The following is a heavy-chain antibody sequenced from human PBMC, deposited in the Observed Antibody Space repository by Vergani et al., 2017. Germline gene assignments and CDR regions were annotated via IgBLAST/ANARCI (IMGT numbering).Heavy chain of an antibody. D-gene: IGHD6-19*01. CDR3: AKSIGQWLVAEIPGMDY. Sequence: EVQLLESGGGLVQPGGSLRLSCAASGFTFSSYAMSWVRQAPGKGLELVAAISGSCGSTYSADSVKGRFTHSRYNSKTTLYLQMNSLRAEDTAVYYCAKSIGQWLVAEIPGMDYWGQGTLVTVSS. CDR1: GFTFSSYA. J-gene: IGHJ4*02. V-gene: IGHV3-23*01. CDR2: ISGSCGST.